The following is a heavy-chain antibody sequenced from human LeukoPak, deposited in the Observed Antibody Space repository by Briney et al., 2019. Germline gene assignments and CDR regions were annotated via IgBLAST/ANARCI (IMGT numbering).Heavy chain of an antibody. D-gene: IGHD3-10*01. V-gene: IGHV3-23*01. CDR3: VKEVIDSPPLDAYDV. CDR2: ISGSGDST. CDR1: GFTFSRYA. Sequence: GGSLRLSCKASGFTFSRYAMSWVRQAPGKGLEWVSDISGSGDSTYYADSVKGRFTISRDNSKNTLYLQMNSLRAEDTAVYSCVKEVIDSPPLDAYDVWGQGTMVTVSS. J-gene: IGHJ3*01.